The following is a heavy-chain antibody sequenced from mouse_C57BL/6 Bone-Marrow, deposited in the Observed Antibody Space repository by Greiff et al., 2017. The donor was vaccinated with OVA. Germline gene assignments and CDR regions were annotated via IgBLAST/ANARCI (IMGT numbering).Heavy chain of an antibody. CDR3: ARDAGSRSYWYFDV. V-gene: IGHV7-1*01. CDR2: SRNKANDYTT. Sequence: EVKLVESGGGLVQSGRSLRLSCATSGFTFSDFYMEWVRQAPGKGLEWIAASRNKANDYTTEYSAYVKGRFIVSRDTSQSILYLQMNALRAEDTAIYYCARDAGSRSYWYFDVWGTGTTVTVSS. D-gene: IGHD6-2*01. CDR1: GFTFSDFY. J-gene: IGHJ1*03.